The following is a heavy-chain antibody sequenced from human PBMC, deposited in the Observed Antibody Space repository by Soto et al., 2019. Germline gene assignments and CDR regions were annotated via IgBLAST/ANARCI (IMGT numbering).Heavy chain of an antibody. V-gene: IGHV3-53*01. CDR3: ARDCTGYSGDCYSGFEY. D-gene: IGHD2-21*02. Sequence: PVGSLRLSCASSVFTVSSNYMSCVRHSPGKGLEWVSVIYSGGSTYYADSVKGRFTISRDNSKNTLYLQMNSLRAEDTAVYYCARDCTGYSGDCYSGFEYWGQGTLVNVS. CDR1: VFTVSSNY. J-gene: IGHJ4*02. CDR2: IYSGGST.